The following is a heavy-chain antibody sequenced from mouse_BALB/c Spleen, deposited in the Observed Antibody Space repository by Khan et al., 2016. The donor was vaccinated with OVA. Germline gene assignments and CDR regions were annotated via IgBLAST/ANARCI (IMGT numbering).Heavy chain of an antibody. D-gene: IGHD2-14*01. CDR2: ILYSGGT. V-gene: IGHV3-8*02. Sequence: EVQLQESGPSLVKPSQTLSLTCSVTGDSITSGYWCWVRKFPGNKLEYMGYILYSGGTYYNPSLKSRLSITRHTSQTQYYLKLNSVTTEETATYYCSRSTYRDAFAYWGQGTLVTVSA. J-gene: IGHJ3*01. CDR1: GDSITSGY. CDR3: SRSTYRDAFAY.